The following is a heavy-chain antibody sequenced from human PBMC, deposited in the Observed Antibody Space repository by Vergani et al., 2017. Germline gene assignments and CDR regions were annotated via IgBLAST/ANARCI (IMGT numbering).Heavy chain of an antibody. D-gene: IGHD2-2*01. Sequence: QVQLVQSGDEVKKPGSSVKVSCKASGGTFSSYAISWVRQAPGQGLEWMGGIIPIFGTANYAQKFQGRVTITADESTSTAYMELSSLRSEDTAVYYCARGYCSSTSCYGDLYYYYYMDVWGKGTTVTVSS. J-gene: IGHJ6*03. CDR2: IIPIFGTA. CDR3: ARGYCSSTSCYGDLYYYYYMDV. V-gene: IGHV1-69*01. CDR1: GGTFSSYA.